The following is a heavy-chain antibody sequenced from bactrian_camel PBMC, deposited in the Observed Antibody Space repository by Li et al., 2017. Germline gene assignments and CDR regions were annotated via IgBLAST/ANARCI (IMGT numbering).Heavy chain of an antibody. Sequence: VQLVESGGGSVQAGGSLRLSCVASGDIIGRYCMGWFRQIPDREREGVAGIESDGSTSYADSVKGRFTISQDSATYYCAARGISVFVSDCPTDRKRYNDWGQGTQVTVS. CDR2: IESDGST. V-gene: IGHV3S55*01. CDR1: GDIIGRYC. J-gene: IGHJ4*01. CDR3: RYND. D-gene: IGHD4*01.